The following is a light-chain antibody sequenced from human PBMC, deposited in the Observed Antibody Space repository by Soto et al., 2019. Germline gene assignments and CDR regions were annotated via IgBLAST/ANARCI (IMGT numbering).Light chain of an antibody. CDR3: QQRTKWIT. V-gene: IGKV3-15*01. J-gene: IGKJ5*01. CDR1: QSVSSN. CDR2: GAS. Sequence: EIVLTHSPGTLSLSPWEIATLSCRASQSVSSNLAWYQQKPGQAPRLLIYGASTRATGIPARFSGSGSGTEFTLTISSLQSEDFAVYYCQQRTKWITFGQGTRLEIK.